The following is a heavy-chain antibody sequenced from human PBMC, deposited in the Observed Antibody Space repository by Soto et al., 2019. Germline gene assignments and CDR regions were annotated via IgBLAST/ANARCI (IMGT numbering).Heavy chain of an antibody. CDR1: GGTFSSYA. Sequence: GASVKVSCKASGGTFSSYAISWVRQAPGQGLEWMGGIIPIFGTANYAQKFQGRVTITADESTSTAYMELSSLRSEDTAVYYCARDPRAAAGTPLGMDVWGQGTTVTVSS. J-gene: IGHJ6*02. D-gene: IGHD6-13*01. CDR3: ARDPRAAAGTPLGMDV. V-gene: IGHV1-69*13. CDR2: IIPIFGTA.